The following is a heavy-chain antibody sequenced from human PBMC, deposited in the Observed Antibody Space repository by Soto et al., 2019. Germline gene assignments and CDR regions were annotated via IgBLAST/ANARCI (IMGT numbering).Heavy chain of an antibody. CDR3: ASGTYYDFWSGSPPRRNWFDP. V-gene: IGHV1-69*12. Sequence: QVQLVQSGAEVKKPGSSVKVSCKASGGTFSSYAISWVRQAPGQGLEWMGGIIPIFGTANYAQKFQGRVTSTADEPTSTAYMEVSRLRSEDTAVYYCASGTYYDFWSGSPPRRNWFDPWGQGTLVTVSS. CDR1: GGTFSSYA. J-gene: IGHJ5*02. CDR2: IIPIFGTA. D-gene: IGHD3-3*01.